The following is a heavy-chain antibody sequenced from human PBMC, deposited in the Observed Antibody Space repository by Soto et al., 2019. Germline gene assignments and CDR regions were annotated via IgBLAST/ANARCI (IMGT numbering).Heavy chain of an antibody. CDR2: VYYRGTT. Sequence: SETLSLTCTVTGGSIRRRGYYWSWIRQRPGEGLEWIGFVYYRGTTDYNPSLRSRMTISADTSRNQFYLDVASVTVADTATYFCAASGGPEGDWFDPWGQGILVTVSS. CDR3: AASGGPEGDWFDP. CDR1: GGSIRRRGYY. V-gene: IGHV4-31*03. D-gene: IGHD2-8*02. J-gene: IGHJ5*02.